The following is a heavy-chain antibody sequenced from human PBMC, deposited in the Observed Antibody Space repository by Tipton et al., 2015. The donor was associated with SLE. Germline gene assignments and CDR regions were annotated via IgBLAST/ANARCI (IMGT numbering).Heavy chain of an antibody. D-gene: IGHD4-23*01. CDR3: ARGDGNTFDY. CDR2: VNHDRDT. V-gene: IGHV4-34*01. CDR1: GGSFSGYS. Sequence: TLSLTCAVYGGSFSGYSWNWIRQPPGKGLEWIGGVNHDRDTIYNPSLKSRVTFSVDTSTNQLSLRLNSVTAADTAVYYCARGDGNTFDYWGQGTLVTVSS. J-gene: IGHJ4*02.